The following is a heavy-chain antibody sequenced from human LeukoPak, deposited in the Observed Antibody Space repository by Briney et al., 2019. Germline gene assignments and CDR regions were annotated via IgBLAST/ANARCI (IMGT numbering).Heavy chain of an antibody. J-gene: IGHJ5*02. V-gene: IGHV3-21*01. CDR1: GFTFSSYS. Sequence: PGGSLRLSCAASGFTFSSYSMNWVRQAPGKGLEWVSSISSSSSYIYYADSVKGRFTISRDNAKNSLYLQMNSLRVEDTAVYYCARDGGVAAAPFDPWGQGTLVTVSS. D-gene: IGHD2-2*01. CDR2: ISSSSSYI. CDR3: ARDGGVAAAPFDP.